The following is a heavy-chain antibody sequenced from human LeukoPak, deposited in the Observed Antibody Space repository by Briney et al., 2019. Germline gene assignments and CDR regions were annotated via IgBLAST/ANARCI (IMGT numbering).Heavy chain of an antibody. D-gene: IGHD3-22*01. CDR2: ISWDGGST. CDR1: GFTFDDYT. J-gene: IGHJ4*02. CDR3: AKGTYYYDSSGYYSNAPPDY. V-gene: IGHV3-43*01. Sequence: GGSLRLSCAASGFTFDDYTMHWVRQAPGKGLEWVSLISWDGGSTYYADSVKGRFTISRDNSKNSLYLQMNSLRTEDTALYYCAKGTYYYDSSGYYSNAPPDYWGQGTLVTVSS.